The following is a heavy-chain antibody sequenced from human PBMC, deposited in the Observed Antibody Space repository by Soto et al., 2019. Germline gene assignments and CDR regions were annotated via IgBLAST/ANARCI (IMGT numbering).Heavy chain of an antibody. V-gene: IGHV5-51*01. J-gene: IGHJ6*02. Sequence: PGESLKISCKGSGYSFPKYYIGWVRQMPGKDLEWMAIIYPDDSDTRYSPSFQGQVTISADKSISTAYLQWSSLKASDTAMYYCARFGHPQRKDYYGMDVWGQGTTVTVSS. CDR2: IYPDDSDT. CDR3: ARFGHPQRKDYYGMDV. CDR1: GYSFPKYY. D-gene: IGHD2-2*01.